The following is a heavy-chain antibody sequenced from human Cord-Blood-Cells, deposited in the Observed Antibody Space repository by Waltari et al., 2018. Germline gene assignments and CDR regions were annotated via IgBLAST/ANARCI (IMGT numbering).Heavy chain of an antibody. Sequence: EVQLVESGGGLVQPGRSLSLSCAASGFTFVDYAMHWFRQAPGKGLGWVSGISWNSGSIGYADSVKGRFTISRDNAKNSLYLQMNSLRAEDMALYYCAKVAGSGSYFDYWGQGTLVTVSS. CDR3: AKVAGSGSYFDY. J-gene: IGHJ4*02. V-gene: IGHV3-9*03. CDR1: GFTFVDYA. CDR2: ISWNSGSI. D-gene: IGHD1-26*01.